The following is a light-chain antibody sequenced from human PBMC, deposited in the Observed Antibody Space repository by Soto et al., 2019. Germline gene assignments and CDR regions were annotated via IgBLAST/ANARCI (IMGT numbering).Light chain of an antibody. Sequence: IQMTQSPSSLSASVGDRVTITCQASQNINNYLAWYQQKPGKAPKLLIYAASTLQSGVPSRFSGSGSGTDFTLTISCLQSEDFATYYCQQYYSYPLTFGGGTKVDIK. CDR1: QNINNY. CDR2: AAS. J-gene: IGKJ4*01. CDR3: QQYYSYPLT. V-gene: IGKV1-8*01.